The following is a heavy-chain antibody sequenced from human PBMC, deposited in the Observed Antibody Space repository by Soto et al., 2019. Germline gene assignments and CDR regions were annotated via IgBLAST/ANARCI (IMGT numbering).Heavy chain of an antibody. J-gene: IGHJ4*02. CDR1: GFTFDDYA. D-gene: IGHD2-2*01. Sequence: EVQLVESGGGLVQPGRSLRLSCAASGFTFDDYAMHWVRQAPGKGLEWVSGISWNSGSIGYADSVKGRFTISRDNAKNSLYLQMNSPRAEDTALYYCAKGGQLLTEGGGYWGQGNLVTVSS. V-gene: IGHV3-9*01. CDR3: AKGGQLLTEGGGY. CDR2: ISWNSGSI.